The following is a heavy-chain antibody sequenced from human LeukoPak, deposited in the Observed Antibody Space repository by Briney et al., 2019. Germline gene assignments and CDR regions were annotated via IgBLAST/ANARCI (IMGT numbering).Heavy chain of an antibody. CDR2: SYSGGNT. CDR3: ARVRQSGSPLDY. J-gene: IGHJ4*02. V-gene: IGHV3-53*01. Sequence: PGGSLRLSCAASGLTVSTNYMSWIRQAPGKGLEWVSISYSGGNTNYADSVEGRFTISRDNAKNTLYLQMNSLRAEDTAVYYCARVRQSGSPLDYWGQGTLVTVSS. D-gene: IGHD1-26*01. CDR1: GLTVSTNY.